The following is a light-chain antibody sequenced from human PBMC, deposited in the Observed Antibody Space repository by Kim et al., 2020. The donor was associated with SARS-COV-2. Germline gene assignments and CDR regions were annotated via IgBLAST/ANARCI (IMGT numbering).Light chain of an antibody. Sequence: EVEMTQSPATLSVSPGERANFSCRASQSITVDLAWYQQRPGQPPRLLFYGAFNRATGFPARFSGSGSGTDFTLTIDSLQAEDFGIYYCQQYHIWPDTFGPGTRLEIK. J-gene: IGKJ5*01. CDR3: QQYHIWPDT. CDR1: QSITVD. V-gene: IGKV3-15*01. CDR2: GAF.